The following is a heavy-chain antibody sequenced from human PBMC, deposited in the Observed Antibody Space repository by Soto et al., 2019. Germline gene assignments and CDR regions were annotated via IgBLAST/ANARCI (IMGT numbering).Heavy chain of an antibody. V-gene: IGHV4-4*07. D-gene: IGHD2-2*01. CDR2: IYPTGST. Sequence: SETLSLTCTVSGDSFSNYYCNWVRKSAGKGLEWIGRIYPTGSTTYNPSLKSRLTMSVDTSKNQFSLRLTSMTAADTAVYYCATGRSEVVPGAMDTWGQGTLVTVPQ. J-gene: IGHJ5*02. CDR3: ATGRSEVVPGAMDT. CDR1: GDSFSNYY.